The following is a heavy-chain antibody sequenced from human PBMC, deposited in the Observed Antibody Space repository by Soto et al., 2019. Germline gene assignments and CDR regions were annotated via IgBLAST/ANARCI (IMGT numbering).Heavy chain of an antibody. V-gene: IGHV4-34*01. CDR1: GGSFSGYY. D-gene: IGHD5-12*01. CDR2: INHSGST. CDR3: ARRKGSGYDKRHFDY. Sequence: SETLSLTCAVYGGSFSGYYWSWIRQPPGKGLEWIGEINHSGSTNYNPSLKSRVTISVDTSKNQFSLKLSSVTAADTAVYYCARRKGSGYDKRHFDYWGQGTLVTVSS. J-gene: IGHJ4*02.